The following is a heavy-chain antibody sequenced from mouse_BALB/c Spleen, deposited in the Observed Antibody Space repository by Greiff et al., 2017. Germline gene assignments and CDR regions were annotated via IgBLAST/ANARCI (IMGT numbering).Heavy chain of an antibody. CDR3: ARRIYYDYDHAMDY. J-gene: IGHJ4*01. CDR1: GYTFTDYN. Sequence: EVKLMEFGPELVKPGASVKIPCKASGYTFTDYNMDWVKQSHGKSLEWIGDINPNNGGTIYNQKFKGKATLTVDKSSSTAYMELRSLTSEDTAVYYCARRIYYDYDHAMDYWGQGTSVTVSS. V-gene: IGHV1-18*01. D-gene: IGHD2-4*01. CDR2: INPNNGGT.